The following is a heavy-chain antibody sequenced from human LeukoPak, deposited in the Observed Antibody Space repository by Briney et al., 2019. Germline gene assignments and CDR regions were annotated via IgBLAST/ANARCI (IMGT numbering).Heavy chain of an antibody. CDR2: ISSNSSYI. D-gene: IGHD2-8*01. CDR3: ARAGVTWGYDY. V-gene: IGHV3-21*06. Sequence: GXXLRLSCAASGFTYSSYSMNWVRQAPGKGLEWVSSISSNSSYIYYADSVKGRFTISRDNAKNSLYLQMNSLRAEDTAVYYCARAGVTWGYDYWGQGTLVTVSS. J-gene: IGHJ4*02. CDR1: GFTYSSYS.